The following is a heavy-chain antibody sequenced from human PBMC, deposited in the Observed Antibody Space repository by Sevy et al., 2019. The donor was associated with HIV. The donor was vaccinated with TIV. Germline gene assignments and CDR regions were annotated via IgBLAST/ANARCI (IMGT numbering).Heavy chain of an antibody. J-gene: IGHJ6*02. CDR2: IYPGDSDT. V-gene: IGHV5-51*01. CDR3: ARSDIGYCSGRSCSIPHYVMDV. D-gene: IGHD2-15*01. CDR1: GYSFTSYW. Sequence: GESLKISCKGSGYSFTSYWIGWVRQMPGKGLEWMGIIYPGDSDTRYSPSFQGQVTISADKSISTAYLQWSSLKASDTAMYYCARSDIGYCSGRSCSIPHYVMDVWGQGTTVTVSS.